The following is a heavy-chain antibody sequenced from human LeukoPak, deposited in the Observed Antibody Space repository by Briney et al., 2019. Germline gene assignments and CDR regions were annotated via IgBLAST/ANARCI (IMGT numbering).Heavy chain of an antibody. CDR3: AKDDRYFDWFSRIDY. J-gene: IGHJ4*02. V-gene: IGHV3-30*18. CDR1: GFTFSSSG. D-gene: IGHD3-9*01. Sequence: GGSLRLSCAASGFTFSSSGMHWVRQAPGNGLQWLPVISYDGSNKYYADSAKGRFTISRDNSKNTLYLQMNSLRAEDTAVYYCAKDDRYFDWFSRIDYWGQGTLVTVSS. CDR2: ISYDGSNK.